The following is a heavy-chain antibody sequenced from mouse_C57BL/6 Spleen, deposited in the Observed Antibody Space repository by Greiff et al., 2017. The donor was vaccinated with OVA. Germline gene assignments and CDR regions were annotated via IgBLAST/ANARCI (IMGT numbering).Heavy chain of an antibody. Sequence: EVQLQQSGAELVRPGASVKLSCTASGFNIQDDYMHWVKQRPEQGLEWIGWIDPENGDTEYASKFQGKATITADTSSNTAYLQLSSLTSEDTAVYYCTTGYYGSSSYAMDYWGQGTSVTVSS. CDR1: GFNIQDDY. CDR2: IDPENGDT. J-gene: IGHJ4*01. V-gene: IGHV14-4*01. D-gene: IGHD1-1*01. CDR3: TTGYYGSSSYAMDY.